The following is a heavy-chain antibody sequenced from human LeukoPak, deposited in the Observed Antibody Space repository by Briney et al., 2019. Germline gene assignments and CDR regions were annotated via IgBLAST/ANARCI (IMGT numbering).Heavy chain of an antibody. Sequence: GASVKASCKTSGYTFTSYDINWVRQATGQGLEYMGWMNPNSGNTGYAKKFQGRVSITRNTSISTAYMELSSLRSEDTAVYYCARALGAVAGPEDAFDIWGQGTMVTVSS. CDR1: GYTFTSYD. J-gene: IGHJ3*02. CDR3: ARALGAVAGPEDAFDI. CDR2: MNPNSGNT. D-gene: IGHD6-19*01. V-gene: IGHV1-8*03.